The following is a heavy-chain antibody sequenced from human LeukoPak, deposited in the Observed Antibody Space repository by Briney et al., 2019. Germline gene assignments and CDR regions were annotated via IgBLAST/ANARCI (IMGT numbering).Heavy chain of an antibody. D-gene: IGHD2-2*01. Sequence: PGGSLRLSCAASGFTLSHHGMHWVRQAPGKGLEWVAVIWNDGSQKYYADSVKGRFTVSRDNSKDTLYLQMNSLRAEDTAVYYCASPQGGPPYCSSTSCYGLVYWGQGTLVTVSS. CDR3: ASPQGGPPYCSSTSCYGLVY. CDR1: GFTLSHHG. CDR2: IWNDGSQK. V-gene: IGHV3-33*01. J-gene: IGHJ4*02.